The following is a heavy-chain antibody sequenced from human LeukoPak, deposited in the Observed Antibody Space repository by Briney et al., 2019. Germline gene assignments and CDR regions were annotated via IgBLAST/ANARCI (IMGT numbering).Heavy chain of an antibody. J-gene: IGHJ4*02. CDR3: AREGTTLWNNFDS. V-gene: IGHV3-7*01. CDR1: GFTFSSYS. Sequence: GGSLRLSCAASGFTFSSYSMNWVRQAPGKGLEWVANIKPDGSADYYVNSLKGRFTISRDNAKNSLFLEMISLTAEDTAVYYCAREGTTLWNNFDSWGQGTLVTVSS. D-gene: IGHD1-1*01. CDR2: IKPDGSAD.